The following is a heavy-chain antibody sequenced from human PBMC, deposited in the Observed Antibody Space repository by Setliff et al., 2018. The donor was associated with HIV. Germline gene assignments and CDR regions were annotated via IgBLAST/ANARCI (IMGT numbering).Heavy chain of an antibody. V-gene: IGHV1-18*01. CDR3: ARIRSWYDSSGYSDY. D-gene: IGHD3-22*01. Sequence: GASVKVSCKASGYTFTSYGISWVRQAPGQGLEWMGWISAHNGKTNNAQKLQGRVTMTTDTSTSTAYMELRSLRSDDTAVYYCARIRSWYDSSGYSDYWGQVTLVTVSS. J-gene: IGHJ4*02. CDR1: GYTFTSYG. CDR2: ISAHNGKT.